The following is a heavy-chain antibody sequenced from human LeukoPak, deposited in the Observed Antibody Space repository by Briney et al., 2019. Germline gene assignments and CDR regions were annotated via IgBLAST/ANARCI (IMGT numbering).Heavy chain of an antibody. D-gene: IGHD1-1*01. J-gene: IGHJ4*02. CDR3: ARSIPTSLRYRGYYFDY. Sequence: SETLSLTCTVSGGSISSYYWSWIRQPPGKGLEWIGYIYYSGSTYYNPSLKSRVTISVDTSKNQFSLKLSSVTAADTAVYYCARSIPTSLRYRGYYFDYWGQGTLVTVSS. CDR2: IYYSGST. V-gene: IGHV4-59*12. CDR1: GGSISSYY.